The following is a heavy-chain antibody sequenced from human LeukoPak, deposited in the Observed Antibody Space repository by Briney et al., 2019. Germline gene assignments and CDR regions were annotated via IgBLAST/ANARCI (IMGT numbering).Heavy chain of an antibody. D-gene: IGHD3-22*01. Sequence: ASVKVSCKASGYTFVNQFIYWLRQAPGQGFEWMGWINPISGGTNYAQKFQGRVTMTRDTSITTAYMELNRLTSDDTAVYYCARLHTSGYHYFDYWGQGTLVTVSS. CDR2: INPISGGT. CDR3: ARLHTSGYHYFDY. CDR1: GYTFVNQF. V-gene: IGHV1-2*02. J-gene: IGHJ4*02.